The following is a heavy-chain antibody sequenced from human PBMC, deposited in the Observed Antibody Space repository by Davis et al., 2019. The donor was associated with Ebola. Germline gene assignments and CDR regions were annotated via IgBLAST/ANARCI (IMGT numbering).Heavy chain of an antibody. CDR1: GFTFSTYS. V-gene: IGHV3-21*01. Sequence: GGSLRLSCAASGFTFSTYSINWVRQAPGKGLEWVSSISSSGNHIYYADSVKGRFTISRDNAKNSLYLQMNSLRGEDTAVYYCARCSGGDCYPGSGMYYGLDVWGQGNPGHRLL. CDR3: ARCSGGDCYPGSGMYYGLDV. CDR2: ISSSGNHI. D-gene: IGHD2-21*02. J-gene: IGHJ6*02.